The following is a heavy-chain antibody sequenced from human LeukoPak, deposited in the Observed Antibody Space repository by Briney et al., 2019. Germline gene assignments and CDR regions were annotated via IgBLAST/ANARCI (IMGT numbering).Heavy chain of an antibody. Sequence: LRLSCVVSGIPFSDYYMNWIRKAPGKGLEWIGYIYYSGSTYYNPSLKSRVTISVDTSKNQFSLKLSSVTAADTAVYYCARSITMIVVVITPGWFDPWGQGTLVTVSS. CDR2: IYYSGST. V-gene: IGHV4-30-4*08. CDR3: ARSITMIVVVITPGWFDP. D-gene: IGHD3-22*01. J-gene: IGHJ5*02. CDR1: GIPFSDYY.